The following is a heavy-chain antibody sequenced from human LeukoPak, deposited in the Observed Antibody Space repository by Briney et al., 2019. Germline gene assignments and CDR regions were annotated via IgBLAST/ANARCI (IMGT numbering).Heavy chain of an antibody. CDR1: GYTFTSYG. CDR2: TSAYNGNT. Sequence: ASVKVSCKASGYTFTSYGISWVRQAPGQGLEWIGWTSAYNGNTNYAQKLQGRVTMTTDTSTSTAYMELRSLRSDDTAVYYCARDRSGCSSTSCQKPYNWFDPWGQGTLVTVSS. V-gene: IGHV1-18*01. CDR3: ARDRSGCSSTSCQKPYNWFDP. D-gene: IGHD2-2*01. J-gene: IGHJ5*02.